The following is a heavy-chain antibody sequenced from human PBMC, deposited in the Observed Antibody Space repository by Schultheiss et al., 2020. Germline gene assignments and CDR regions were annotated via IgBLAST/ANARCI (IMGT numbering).Heavy chain of an antibody. D-gene: IGHD1-26*01. CDR2: ISGSGGST. Sequence: GESLKISCAASGFTFSSYAMSWVRQAPGKGLEWVSAISGSGGSTYYADSVKGRFTISRDNSKNTLYLQMNSLRAEDTAVYYCARMDGATIDYWGQGTLVTVSS. CDR3: ARMDGATIDY. J-gene: IGHJ4*02. V-gene: IGHV3-23*01. CDR1: GFTFSSYA.